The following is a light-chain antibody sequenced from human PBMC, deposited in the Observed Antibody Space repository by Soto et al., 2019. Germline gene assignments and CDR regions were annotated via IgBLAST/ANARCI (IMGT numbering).Light chain of an antibody. Sequence: EIVLTQSPGTLSLSPGDRATLSCGASQSVSTNYLAWYQQKLGQAPRLLIYGASSRATGIPDRFSGNGSGTDFTLTISRLEPEDFAVYYCHQYGSTPFTFGPGNKVDIK. CDR3: HQYGSTPFT. CDR2: GAS. V-gene: IGKV3-20*01. J-gene: IGKJ3*01. CDR1: QSVSTNY.